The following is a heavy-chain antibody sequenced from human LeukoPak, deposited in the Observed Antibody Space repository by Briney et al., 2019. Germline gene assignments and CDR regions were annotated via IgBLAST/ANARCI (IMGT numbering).Heavy chain of an antibody. Sequence: GGSLRLSCAASGFTFSSYWMHWVRQAPGKGLVWVSRINSDGSSTSYADSVKGRFTISRDNAKNTLYLQMNSLRAEDTAVYYCARERGTVTTSYYYYGMDVWGKGTTVTVSS. J-gene: IGHJ6*04. CDR2: INSDGSST. CDR1: GFTFSSYW. D-gene: IGHD4-17*01. V-gene: IGHV3-74*01. CDR3: ARERGTVTTSYYYYGMDV.